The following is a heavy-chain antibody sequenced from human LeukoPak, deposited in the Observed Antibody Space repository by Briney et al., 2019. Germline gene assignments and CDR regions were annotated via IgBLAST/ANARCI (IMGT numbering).Heavy chain of an antibody. Sequence: SETLSLTCAVYGGSFSGNYWSWIRQPPGKGLEWIGEINHSGSTNYNPSLKSRVTISVDTSKNQFSLKLSSVTAADTAVYYCARGFWSGYYYYWGQGTLVTVSS. D-gene: IGHD3-3*01. CDR1: GGSFSGNY. CDR3: ARGFWSGYYYY. V-gene: IGHV4-34*01. CDR2: INHSGST. J-gene: IGHJ4*02.